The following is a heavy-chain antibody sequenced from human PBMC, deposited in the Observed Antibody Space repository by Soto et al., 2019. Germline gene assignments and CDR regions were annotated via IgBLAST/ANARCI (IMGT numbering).Heavy chain of an antibody. CDR2: ISAYNGNT. Sequence: QVQLVQSGAEVKKPGASVKVSCKASGYTFTSYGISWVRQAPGQGVEWMGWISAYNGNTNYAQKLQGRVTMTTDTSTSTAYMELRSLRSDDTAVYYCARDSSGWYPPRPLPPGYWGQGTLVTVSS. CDR3: ARDSSGWYPPRPLPPGY. J-gene: IGHJ4*02. V-gene: IGHV1-18*01. D-gene: IGHD6-19*01. CDR1: GYTFTSYG.